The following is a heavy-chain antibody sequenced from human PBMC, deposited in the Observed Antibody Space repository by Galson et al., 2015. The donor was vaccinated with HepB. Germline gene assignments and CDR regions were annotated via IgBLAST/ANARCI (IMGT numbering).Heavy chain of an antibody. V-gene: IGHV6-1*01. Sequence: CAISGDSVFTNGVAWNWIRQSPSRGLEWLGRTYYMSPWRRDYAVSVDSRITINLDTYMNHFSPQLNSVTPDDTAMEYCARGRNGGLDGWGQGTLVTVSS. CDR1: GDSVFTNGVA. J-gene: IGHJ5*02. D-gene: IGHD3-16*01. CDR2: TYYMSPWRR. CDR3: ARGRNGGLDG.